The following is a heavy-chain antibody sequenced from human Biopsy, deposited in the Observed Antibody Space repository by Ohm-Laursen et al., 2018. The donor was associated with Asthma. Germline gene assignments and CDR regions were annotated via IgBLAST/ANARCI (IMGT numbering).Heavy chain of an antibody. CDR3: SRKAGSCISRTCYSLDF. J-gene: IGHJ4*02. CDR2: INSVFGTT. V-gene: IGHV1-69*01. CDR1: GGTFNTYV. D-gene: IGHD2-2*01. Sequence: GSSVKDSCKPLGGTFNTYVIGWVRQAPGQGIEWMVGINSVFGTTTYPQKFQDRVTITSDDSTSTVYMELSSLRSEDTAVYYCSRKAGSCISRTCYSLDFWGQGTLVTVSS.